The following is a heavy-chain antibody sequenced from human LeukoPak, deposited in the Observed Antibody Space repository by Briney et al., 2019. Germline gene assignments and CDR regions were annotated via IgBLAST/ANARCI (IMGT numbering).Heavy chain of an antibody. CDR2: IKQDGSEK. V-gene: IGHV3-7*01. Sequence: GGSLRLSCSASGFTFSSYWMGWGRQARGEGLERVANIKQDGSEKYYVDSVKGRFNISRDNAKNSLYLQMNSLRAEDTAVYYCAREGYDFWSGYYMGNWFDPWGQGTLVTVSS. CDR3: AREGYDFWSGYYMGNWFDP. D-gene: IGHD3-3*01. CDR1: GFTFSSYW. J-gene: IGHJ5*02.